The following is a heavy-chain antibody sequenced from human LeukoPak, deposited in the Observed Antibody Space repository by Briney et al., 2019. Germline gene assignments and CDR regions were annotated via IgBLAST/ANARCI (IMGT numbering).Heavy chain of an antibody. V-gene: IGHV3-74*01. Sequence: GGSLSLSCAASGFSFSSNWMHWVRQAPGKGLVWVSRVNSDGSGTSYADSVKGRFTISRDNAKNTLYLQMNSLRAEDTAVYYCATSLGPLTDYWGQGTLVTVSS. CDR3: ATSLGPLTDY. D-gene: IGHD7-27*01. J-gene: IGHJ4*02. CDR1: GFSFSSNW. CDR2: VNSDGSGT.